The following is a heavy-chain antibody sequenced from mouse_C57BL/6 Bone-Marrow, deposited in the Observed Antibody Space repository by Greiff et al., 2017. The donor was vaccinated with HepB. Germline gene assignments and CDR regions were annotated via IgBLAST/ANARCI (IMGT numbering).Heavy chain of an antibody. CDR1: GYTFTSYW. CDR3: ARDGYYWYFDV. CDR2: IHPNSGST. Sequence: QVQLQQPGAELVKPGASVKLSCKASGYTFTSYWMHWVKQRPGQGLEWIGMIHPNSGSTNYNEKFKSKATLTVDKSSSAAYMQISSLTSEDSAVYCCARDGYYWYFDVWGTGTTVTVSS. V-gene: IGHV1-64*01. J-gene: IGHJ1*03. D-gene: IGHD1-1*01.